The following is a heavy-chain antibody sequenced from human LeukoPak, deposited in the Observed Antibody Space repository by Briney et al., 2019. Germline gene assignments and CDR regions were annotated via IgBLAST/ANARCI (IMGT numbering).Heavy chain of an antibody. J-gene: IGHJ6*03. CDR2: ISGSGGADAGSI. CDR3: ARDQKAFGELPYYYYYYMDV. Sequence: GGTLRLSCAASGVTFSSYGMSWVRQAPGKGLEWVSGISGSGGADAGSIYYAASVKGRFTISRDNSRNTLYMQMNSLRAEDTAVYYCARDQKAFGELPYYYYYYMDVWGKGTTVTISS. V-gene: IGHV3-23*01. CDR1: GVTFSSYG. D-gene: IGHD3-10*01.